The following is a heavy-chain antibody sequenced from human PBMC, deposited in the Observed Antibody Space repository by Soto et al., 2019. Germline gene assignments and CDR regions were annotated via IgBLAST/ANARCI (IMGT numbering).Heavy chain of an antibody. D-gene: IGHD4-17*01. Sequence: QVQLQQWGAGLLKPSETLSLTCAVYGGSFSGYYWSWIRQPPGKGLEWIGEINHSGSTNYNPSLKSRVTISVDTSKNQFSLKLSSVTAADTAVYYCAREPQRMYGDYGHRGVDYWGQGTLVTVSS. CDR3: AREPQRMYGDYGHRGVDY. J-gene: IGHJ4*02. CDR2: INHSGST. CDR1: GGSFSGYY. V-gene: IGHV4-34*01.